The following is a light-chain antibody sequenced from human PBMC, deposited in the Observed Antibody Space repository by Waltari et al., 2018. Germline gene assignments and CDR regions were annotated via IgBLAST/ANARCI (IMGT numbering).Light chain of an antibody. CDR2: GVA. CDR1: SRDVGAYNH. V-gene: IGLV2-14*03. J-gene: IGLJ3*02. CDR3: TSYTSSSTWV. Sequence: QSALTQPASVSGLPGQSITLSCTGASRDVGAYNHVSWYQQHPGKAPKLMIYGVANRPSGVSNRFSGSKSGNTASLTISGLQAEDEADYYCTSYTSSSTWVFGGGTKLTVL.